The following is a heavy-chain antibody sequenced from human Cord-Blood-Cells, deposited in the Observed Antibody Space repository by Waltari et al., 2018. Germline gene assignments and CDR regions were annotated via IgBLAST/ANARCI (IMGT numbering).Heavy chain of an antibody. Sequence: QVQLQESGPGLVKPSETLSLTCTVSGGSISSYYWSWIRQPPGQGLEWIGYIYYSVPTNCIPSRKGRLTISGDTSKNEGSRELSSGTAADTAVYDCARHPTYYYGSGSPYYYMDVWGKGTTVTVSS. CDR3: ARHPTYYYGSGSPYYYMDV. D-gene: IGHD3-10*01. J-gene: IGHJ6*03. V-gene: IGHV4-59*08. CDR1: GGSISSYY. CDR2: IYYSVPT.